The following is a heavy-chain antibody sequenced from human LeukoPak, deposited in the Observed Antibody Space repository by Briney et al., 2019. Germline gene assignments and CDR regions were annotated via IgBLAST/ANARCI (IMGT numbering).Heavy chain of an antibody. CDR2: IYHSGST. CDR3: ARDRYYYGSGVQH. V-gene: IGHV4-30-2*01. D-gene: IGHD3-10*01. J-gene: IGHJ1*01. Sequence: PSQTLSLTCTVSGGSISSGGYYWSWIRQPPGKGLEWIGYIYHSGSTYYNPSLKSRVTISVDRSKNQFSLKLSSVTAADTAVYYCARDRYYYGSGVQHWGQGTLVTVSS. CDR1: GGSISSGGYY.